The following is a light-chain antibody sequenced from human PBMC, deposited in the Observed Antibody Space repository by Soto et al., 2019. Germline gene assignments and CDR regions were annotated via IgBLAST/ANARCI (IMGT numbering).Light chain of an antibody. CDR1: DNISRK. Sequence: ETVMTQSPATLSVSPGERATLSCRASDNISRKVAWYQQNPGQAPRLLIYDTSTRATGTPVRFSGSGSGTEFTLTISSLQSEDFAVYYCQQYYNWYTFGQGTKLEIK. CDR3: QQYYNWYT. V-gene: IGKV3-15*01. CDR2: DTS. J-gene: IGKJ2*01.